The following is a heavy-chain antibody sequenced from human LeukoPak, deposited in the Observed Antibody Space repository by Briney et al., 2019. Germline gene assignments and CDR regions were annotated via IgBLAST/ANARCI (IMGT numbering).Heavy chain of an antibody. Sequence: GRSLRLSCAASGFTFSSYAMSWVRQAPGKGPEWVSTISIDGGRTYYADSVKGRFTVSRDTSKNTLYLQMNSLRAEDTAVYYCARKGIGSSRYQNMDVWGKGTTVTVS. CDR2: ISIDGGRT. D-gene: IGHD6-25*01. J-gene: IGHJ6*03. CDR3: ARKGIGSSRYQNMDV. CDR1: GFTFSSYA. V-gene: IGHV3-23*01.